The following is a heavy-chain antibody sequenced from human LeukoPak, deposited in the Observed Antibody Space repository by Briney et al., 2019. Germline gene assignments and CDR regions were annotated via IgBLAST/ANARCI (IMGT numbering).Heavy chain of an antibody. CDR3: AKGQYYYGSGSYRTGYMDV. V-gene: IGHV3-30*02. CDR1: GFTFSSYG. J-gene: IGHJ6*03. Sequence: GGSLGLSCAASGFTFSSYGMHWVRQAPGKGLEWVAFIRYDGSNKYYADSVKGRFTISRDNSKNTLYLQMNSLRAEDTAVYYCAKGQYYYGSGSYRTGYMDVWGKGTTVTISS. D-gene: IGHD3-10*01. CDR2: IRYDGSNK.